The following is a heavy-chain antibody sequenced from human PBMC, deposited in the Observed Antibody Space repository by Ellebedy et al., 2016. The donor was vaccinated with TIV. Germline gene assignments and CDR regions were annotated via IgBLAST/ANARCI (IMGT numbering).Heavy chain of an antibody. V-gene: IGHV1-24*01. D-gene: IGHD1-26*01. CDR3: AIIHGAGGWVNWFDP. CDR1: GDALTEVS. J-gene: IGHJ5*02. Sequence: AASVKVSCKVSGDALTEVSTHCVRQAPGKGLEWRGGFDPEDDEPIYAEKFQGRLTITEDTTVNTAYMELSSLRSEDTAIYYCAIIHGAGGWVNWFDPWGQGTLVTVSS. CDR2: FDPEDDEP.